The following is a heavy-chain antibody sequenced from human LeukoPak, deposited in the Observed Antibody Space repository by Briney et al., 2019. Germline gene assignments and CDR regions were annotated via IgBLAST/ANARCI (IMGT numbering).Heavy chain of an antibody. CDR2: ITGDSKYI. V-gene: IGHV3-21*01. Sequence: GGSLRLSCAASGFTFSSYSMNWVRQAPGKGLEWVSSITGDSKYIYYADSVRGRFTISRDNAKNSLYLQMNSPRAEDTAVYYCARDFDYGDYWGQGTLVTVSS. CDR3: ARDFDYGDY. CDR1: GFTFSSYS. J-gene: IGHJ4*02.